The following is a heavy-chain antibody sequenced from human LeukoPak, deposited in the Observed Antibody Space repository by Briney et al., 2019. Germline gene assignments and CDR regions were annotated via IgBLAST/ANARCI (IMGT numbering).Heavy chain of an antibody. CDR2: IHHSGST. CDR1: GGSISSSSYY. Sequence: SETLSLTCTVSGGSISSSSYYWGWIRQPPGKGLEWIGYIHHSGSTKYNPSLQSRVTMSMDTSKNQVSLKLSSVSAADSAVYSCATNTGSYFAWFDYWGQGTLVTVSS. V-gene: IGHV4-61*05. J-gene: IGHJ4*02. CDR3: ATNTGSYFAWFDY. D-gene: IGHD1-26*01.